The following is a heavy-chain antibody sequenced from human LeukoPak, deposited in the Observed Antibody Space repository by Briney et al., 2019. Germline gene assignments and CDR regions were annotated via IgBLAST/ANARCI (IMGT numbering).Heavy chain of an antibody. V-gene: IGHV3-30*02. CDR1: GFTFSSYG. CDR3: AKVTAGTGAQYYYYMDV. CDR2: IRYDGSNK. D-gene: IGHD6-13*01. Sequence: GGSLRLSCAASGFTFSSYGMHWVRQAPGKGLEWVAFIRYDGSNKYYADSVKGRFTISRDNSKNTLYLQMNSLRAEDTAVYYCAKVTAGTGAQYYYYMDVWGKGTTVTVSS. J-gene: IGHJ6*03.